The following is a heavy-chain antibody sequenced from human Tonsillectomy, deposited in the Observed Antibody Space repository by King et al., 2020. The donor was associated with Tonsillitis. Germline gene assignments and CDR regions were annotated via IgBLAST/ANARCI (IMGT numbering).Heavy chain of an antibody. D-gene: IGHD6-13*01. CDR3: ARGSRTVAAAGLGVGY. Sequence: VQLVESGGGLVQPGGSLRLSCAASGFTFSSYEMNWVRQAPGKGLEWVSYISSSGSTIYYSDSVKGRLTISRDNATNSLYLQMNSLRAEDTAVYYCARGSRTVAAAGLGVGYWGQGTLVTVSS. V-gene: IGHV3-48*03. CDR1: GFTFSSYE. J-gene: IGHJ4*02. CDR2: ISSSGSTI.